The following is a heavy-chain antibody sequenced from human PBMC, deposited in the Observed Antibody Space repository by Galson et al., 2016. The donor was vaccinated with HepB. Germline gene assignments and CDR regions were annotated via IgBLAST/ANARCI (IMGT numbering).Heavy chain of an antibody. Sequence: SLRLSCAASGFTFTNYAMNWVRQAPGKGLEWVSAISGSGGTTYYTGSVKGRFTISRDNSRNTLYLQMNSLRAEDTAVYYCAKVWGDFWSGYYAYFDYWGQGTLVTVSS. V-gene: IGHV3-23*01. D-gene: IGHD3-3*01. J-gene: IGHJ4*02. CDR3: AKVWGDFWSGYYAYFDY. CDR2: ISGSGGTT. CDR1: GFTFTNYA.